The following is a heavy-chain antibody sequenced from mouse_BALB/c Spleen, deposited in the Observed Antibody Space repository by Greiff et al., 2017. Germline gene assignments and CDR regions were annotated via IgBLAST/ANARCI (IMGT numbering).Heavy chain of an antibody. D-gene: IGHD2-13*01. V-gene: IGHV5-9-4*01. J-gene: IGHJ4*01. CDR1: GFTFSSYA. Sequence: EVQLVESGGGLVKPGGSLKLSCAASGFTFSSYAMSWVRPSPEKRLAWVAEISSGGSYTYYPDTVTGRFTISRDNAKNTLYLEMSSLRSEDTAMYYCAMDDWNEAMDYWGQGTSVAVSS. CDR3: AMDDWNEAMDY. CDR2: ISSGGSYT.